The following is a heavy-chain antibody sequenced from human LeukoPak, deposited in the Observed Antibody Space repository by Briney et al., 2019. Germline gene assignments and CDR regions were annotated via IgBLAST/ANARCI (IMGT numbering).Heavy chain of an antibody. Sequence: GGSLRLSCAASGFNFDNYAMHWVRQVPGKGLEWVSGISWNTHTIGYADSVKGRFTISRDNAKNSLYLQMNSLRAEDTAVYYCARGVYYFDYWGQGTLVTVSS. J-gene: IGHJ4*02. CDR1: GFNFDNYA. CDR3: ARGVYYFDY. CDR2: ISWNTHTI. V-gene: IGHV3-9*01.